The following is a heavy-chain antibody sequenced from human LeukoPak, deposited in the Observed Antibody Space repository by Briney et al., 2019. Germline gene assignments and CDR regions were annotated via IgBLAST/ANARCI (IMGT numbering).Heavy chain of an antibody. CDR2: ISGSGGST. D-gene: IGHD3-3*01. CDR3: AKVGITIFGVVYDAFDI. V-gene: IGHV3-23*01. CDR1: GFTFSSYA. J-gene: IGHJ3*02. Sequence: GGSLRLSCAASGFTFSSYAMSWVRQAPGKGLEWVSAISGSGGSTYYADSVKGRFTTSRDNSKNTLYLQMNSLRAEDTAVYYCAKVGITIFGVVYDAFDIWGQGTMVTVSS.